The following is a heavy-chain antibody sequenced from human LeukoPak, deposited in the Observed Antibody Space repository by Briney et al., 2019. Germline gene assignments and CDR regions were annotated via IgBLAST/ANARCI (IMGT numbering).Heavy chain of an antibody. CDR3: ARGRYGWLPFDY. CDR2: IYYSGST. D-gene: IGHD3-16*01. J-gene: IGHJ4*02. CDR1: GGSISSGGYS. V-gene: IGHV4-61*08. Sequence: SETLSLTCAVSGGSISSGGYSWSWIRQPPGKGLEWNGYIYYSGSTNYNPSLKSRVTISVDTSKNQFTLKLSSVTAADTAVYYCARGRYGWLPFDYWGQGTLVTVSS.